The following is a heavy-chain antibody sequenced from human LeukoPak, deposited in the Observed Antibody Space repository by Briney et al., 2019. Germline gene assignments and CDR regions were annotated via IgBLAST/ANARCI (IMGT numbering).Heavy chain of an antibody. CDR1: GFTFSSYS. D-gene: IGHD2-21*02. CDR2: ISYDGSNK. CDR3: ARSIVVVTAHIS. V-gene: IGHV3-30*03. J-gene: IGHJ5*02. Sequence: GVLRLSCAASGFTFSSYSMNWVRQAPGKGLEWVAVISYDGSNKYYADSVKGRFTISRDNSKNTLYLQMNSLRAEDTAVYYCARSIVVVTAHISWGQGTLVTVSS.